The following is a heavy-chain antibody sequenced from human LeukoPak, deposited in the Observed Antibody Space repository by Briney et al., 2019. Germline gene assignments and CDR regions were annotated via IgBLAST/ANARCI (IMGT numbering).Heavy chain of an antibody. Sequence: PGGSLRLSCAASGFTFSSYSMNWVRQAPGKGLEWVSSISNDAKYIYYADSLKGQFTVSRDNAKNSLYLQMNSLAVEDTAVYYCTTPAAGPRAEYSQYWGQGTQVTVSS. V-gene: IGHV3-21*01. CDR3: TTPAAGPRAEYSQY. CDR2: ISNDAKYI. J-gene: IGHJ1*01. CDR1: GFTFSSYS. D-gene: IGHD6-13*01.